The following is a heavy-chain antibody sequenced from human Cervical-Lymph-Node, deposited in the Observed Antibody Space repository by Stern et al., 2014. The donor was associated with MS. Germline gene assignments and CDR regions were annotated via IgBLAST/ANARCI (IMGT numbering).Heavy chain of an antibody. CDR2: ISSDGNNG. CDR3: AKGVLHYYDTSTLEY. CDR1: GFTFSSYV. D-gene: IGHD3-22*01. J-gene: IGHJ4*02. Sequence: VQLVESGGGVVQPGRSLRLSCAASGFTFSSYVMHWVRQAPGKGLEWVAVISSDGNNGYYTDSVKGRFTISRDNFKNTLYMQMSSLRPEDTAVYYCAKGVLHYYDTSTLEYWGQETRVTVSS. V-gene: IGHV3-30*18.